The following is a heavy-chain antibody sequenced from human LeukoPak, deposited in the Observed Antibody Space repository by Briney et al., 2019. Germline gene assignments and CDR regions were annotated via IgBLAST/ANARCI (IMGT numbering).Heavy chain of an antibody. CDR1: GGSISSYY. D-gene: IGHD1-26*01. J-gene: IGHJ5*02. Sequence: SEALSLTCTVSGGSISSYYWSWIRQPPGKGLEWIGYIYYSGSTNYNPSLKSRVTISVDTSKNQFSLKLSSVTAADTAVYYCAGTIVGATIALLRRRWFDPWGQGTLVTVSS. CDR2: IYYSGST. CDR3: AGTIVGATIALLRRRWFDP. V-gene: IGHV4-59*12.